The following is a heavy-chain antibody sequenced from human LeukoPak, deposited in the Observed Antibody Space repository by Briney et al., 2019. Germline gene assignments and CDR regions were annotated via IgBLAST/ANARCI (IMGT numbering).Heavy chain of an antibody. CDR3: AKERVRWFGELPHDAFDI. J-gene: IGHJ3*02. D-gene: IGHD3-10*01. Sequence: PGGSLRLSCAASGFTFSSYGMHWVRQAPGKGLEWVAFIRYDGSNKYYADSVKGRFTISRDNSKNTLYLQMNSLRAEDTAVYYCAKERVRWFGELPHDAFDIWGQGTMVTVSS. V-gene: IGHV3-30*02. CDR2: IRYDGSNK. CDR1: GFTFSSYG.